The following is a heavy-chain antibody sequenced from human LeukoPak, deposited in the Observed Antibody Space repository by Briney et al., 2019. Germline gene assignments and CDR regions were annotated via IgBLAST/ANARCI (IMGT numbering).Heavy chain of an antibody. CDR2: ISSSSSYI. CDR3: AGKSLYYDYVWGSYRYTPDY. Sequence: PGGSLRLSCAASGFTFSSYIMTWVRQAPGKGLEWVSSISSSSSYIYYADSVKGRFTISRDNAKNSLYLQMNSLRAEDTAVYYCAGKSLYYDYVWGSYRYTPDYWGQGTLVTVSS. CDR1: GFTFSSYI. V-gene: IGHV3-21*01. J-gene: IGHJ4*02. D-gene: IGHD3-16*02.